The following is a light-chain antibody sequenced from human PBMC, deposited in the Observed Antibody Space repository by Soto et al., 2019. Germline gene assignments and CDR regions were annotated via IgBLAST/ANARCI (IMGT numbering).Light chain of an antibody. CDR2: AAS. CDR3: LKYNSDPGT. V-gene: IGKV1-17*03. Sequence: DIQMTQSPSAMSASVGDRVTITCRASQGISSNLAWLQQKPGTVHKPLSYAASSLQSGFPSRFSCRGSGTEFTLTVGSLQPEDFATYFCLKYNSDPGTFGGGTKVEIQ. CDR1: QGISSN. J-gene: IGKJ4*01.